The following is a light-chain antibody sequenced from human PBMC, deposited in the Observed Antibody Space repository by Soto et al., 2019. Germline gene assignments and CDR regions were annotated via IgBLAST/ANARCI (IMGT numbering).Light chain of an antibody. CDR2: GAS. J-gene: IGKJ1*01. V-gene: IGKV3-20*01. CDR1: QSVSSSY. Sequence: EIVLTQSPGTLSLSPGERATLSCRASQSVSSSYLAWYQQKPGQAPRLLIYGASSRATGIPDRFIGSGSGTDFSLTISRLQPQDFAVYYYHQYGSSPPYTFGQGPKLEIK. CDR3: HQYGSSPPYT.